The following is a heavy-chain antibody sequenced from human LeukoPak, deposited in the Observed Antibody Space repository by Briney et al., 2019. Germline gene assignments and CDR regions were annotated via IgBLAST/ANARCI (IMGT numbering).Heavy chain of an antibody. D-gene: IGHD5-18*01. J-gene: IGHJ5*02. CDR3: ARAPRPSEYNYFGP. CDR1: GFTFSSYS. CDR2: ISSSSSYI. Sequence: GGSLRLSCAASGFTFSSYSMNWVRQAPGKGLEWVSSISSSSSYIYYADSVKGRFTISRDNTKNSLYLQMNSLRAEDTAVYYCARAPRPSEYNYFGPWGQGTLVTVSS. V-gene: IGHV3-21*01.